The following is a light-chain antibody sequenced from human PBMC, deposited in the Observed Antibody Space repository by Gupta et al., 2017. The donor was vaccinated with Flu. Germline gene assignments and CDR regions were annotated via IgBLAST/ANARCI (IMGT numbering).Light chain of an antibody. V-gene: IGLV1-40*01. CDR2: GNS. J-gene: IGLJ2*01. Sequence: SVLTQPPSVSAAPGQRVTISSSWSRSNIVAGYALPWYQQQPGAAPKRLIFGNSNRPSGGPDRFSGSKSGTSAALAITGLQAEEEADYYCQSYDSSRSGDVVFGGGTKLTVL. CDR3: QSYDSSRSGDVV. CDR1: RSNIVAGYA.